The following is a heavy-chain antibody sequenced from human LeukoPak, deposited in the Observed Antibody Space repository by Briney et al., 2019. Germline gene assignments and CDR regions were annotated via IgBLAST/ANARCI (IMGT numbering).Heavy chain of an antibody. V-gene: IGHV4-39*01. Sequence: SETLSLTCTVSGGSISSSSYYWGWIRQPPGKGLEWIGSIYYSGSTYYNPSLKSRVTISVDTSKNQFSLKLSSVTAADTAVYYCARLSFGPYYYYYMDVWGKGTTVTVSS. CDR1: GGSISSSSYY. CDR3: ARLSFGPYYYYYMDV. J-gene: IGHJ6*03. CDR2: IYYSGST. D-gene: IGHD3-10*01.